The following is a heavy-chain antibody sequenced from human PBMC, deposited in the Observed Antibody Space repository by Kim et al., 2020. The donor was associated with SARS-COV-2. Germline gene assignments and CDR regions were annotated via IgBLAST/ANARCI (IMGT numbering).Heavy chain of an antibody. Sequence: SETLSLTCTVSGGSISSGGYYWSWIRQHPGKGLEWIGYIYYSGSTYYNPSLKSRVTISVDTSKNQFSLKLSSVTAADTAVYYCARWSRGSITMVREGNWFDPWGQGTLVTVSS. CDR3: ARWSRGSITMVREGNWFDP. V-gene: IGHV4-31*03. D-gene: IGHD3-10*01. CDR1: GGSISSGGYY. J-gene: IGHJ5*02. CDR2: IYYSGST.